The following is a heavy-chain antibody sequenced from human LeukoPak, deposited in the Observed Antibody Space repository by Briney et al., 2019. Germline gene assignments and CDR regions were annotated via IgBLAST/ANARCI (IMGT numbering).Heavy chain of an antibody. CDR3: ARDLGSGCFDY. V-gene: IGHV3-11*04. D-gene: IGHD6-19*01. CDR1: GFIFSDYY. J-gene: IGHJ4*02. Sequence: GGSLRLSCAASGFIFSDYYMSWVRQAPGKGLEWLSYISSSAGTIYYADSVKGRFTISRDNAKNSLYLQVNSLRAEDTAVYYCARDLGSGCFDYWGQGTLVTVSS. CDR2: ISSSAGTI.